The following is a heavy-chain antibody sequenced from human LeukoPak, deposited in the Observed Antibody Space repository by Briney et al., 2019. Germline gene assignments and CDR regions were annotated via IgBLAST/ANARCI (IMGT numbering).Heavy chain of an antibody. V-gene: IGHV1-2*04. CDR1: GYTFTGYY. D-gene: IGHD1-1*01. CDR2: INPNSGGT. CDR3: ARGGGVWFTTGTLTSLYYYYYGMDV. Sequence: ASVKVSCKASGYTFTGYYMHWVRQAPGQGLEWMGWINPNSGGTNYAQKFQGWVTMTRDTSISTAYMELSRLRSDDTAVYYCARGGGVWFTTGTLTSLYYYYYGMDVWGQGTTVTVSS. J-gene: IGHJ6*02.